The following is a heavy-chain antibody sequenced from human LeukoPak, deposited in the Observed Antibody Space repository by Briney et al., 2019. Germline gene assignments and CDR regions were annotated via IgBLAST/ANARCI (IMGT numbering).Heavy chain of an antibody. D-gene: IGHD2-2*01. V-gene: IGHV3-48*03. J-gene: IGHJ4*02. CDR3: AKDTPDIVVVPAADLYFDY. CDR1: GFTFSSYE. CDR2: ISSSGSTI. Sequence: GGSLRLSCAASGFTFSSYEMNWVRQAPGKGLEWVSYISSSGSTIYYADSVKGRFTISRDNSKNTLYLQMNSLRAEDTAVYYCAKDTPDIVVVPAADLYFDYWGQGTLVTVSS.